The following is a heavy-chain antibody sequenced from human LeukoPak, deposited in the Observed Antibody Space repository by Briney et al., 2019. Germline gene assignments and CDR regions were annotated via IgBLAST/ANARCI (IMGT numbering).Heavy chain of an antibody. CDR2: ISYDGSNK. CDR3: AKDQMWLRSCSGGSCYFRDY. D-gene: IGHD2-15*01. Sequence: GGSLKLSCAASRFTFSSYGMHWVRQAPGKGLEWVAVISYDGSNKYYADSVKGRFTISRDNSKNTLYLQMNSLRAEDTAVYYCAKDQMWLRSCSGGSCYFRDYWGQGTLVTVSS. CDR1: RFTFSSYG. J-gene: IGHJ4*02. V-gene: IGHV3-30*18.